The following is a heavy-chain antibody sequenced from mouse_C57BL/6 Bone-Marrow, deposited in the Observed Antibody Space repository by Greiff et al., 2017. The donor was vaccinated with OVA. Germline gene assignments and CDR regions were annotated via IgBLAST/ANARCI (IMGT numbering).Heavy chain of an antibody. V-gene: IGHV1-4*01. CDR1: GYTFTSYT. CDR2: IDPTNDYT. CDR3: TRGYYFDY. Sequence: VKLMESGAELARPGASVKMSYKASGYTFTSYTIHWVKQRPGQGLEWIGYIDPTNDYTNYNQKFKGKATLTADKSSSTAYMQLSSLTSEDSAVYYCTRGYYFDYWGQGTTLTVSS. J-gene: IGHJ2*01.